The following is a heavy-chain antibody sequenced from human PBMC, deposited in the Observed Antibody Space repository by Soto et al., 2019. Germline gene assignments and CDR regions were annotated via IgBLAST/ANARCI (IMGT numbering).Heavy chain of an antibody. D-gene: IGHD4-17*01. Sequence: GGSLRLSCAASGFTFSSYAMSWVRQAQGKGLEWVSAISGSGGSTYYADSVKGRFTISRDNAKNSLYLQMNNLRPEDTAVYYCARDGDSLNYGGYFDSWGQGVRVTVSS. CDR2: ISGSGGST. CDR3: ARDGDSLNYGGYFDS. V-gene: IGHV3-23*01. CDR1: GFTFSSYA. J-gene: IGHJ4*02.